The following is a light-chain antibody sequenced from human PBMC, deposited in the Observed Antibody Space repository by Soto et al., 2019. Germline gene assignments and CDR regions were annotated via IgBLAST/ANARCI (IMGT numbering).Light chain of an antibody. Sequence: DIQRTQSPPSLAASVGDRVTITCRASQSIRTYLNWYPQTPGKAPRLXIYAASRLQGGVPSLFSGSGAGTDCTRTISSLQPEDFTTDYCQQSYSSPITFGQGTRLEIK. CDR1: QSIRTY. CDR2: AAS. J-gene: IGKJ5*01. V-gene: IGKV1-39*01. CDR3: QQSYSSPIT.